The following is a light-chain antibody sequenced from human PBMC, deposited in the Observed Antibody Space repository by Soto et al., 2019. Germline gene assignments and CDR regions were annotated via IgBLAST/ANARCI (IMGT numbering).Light chain of an antibody. J-gene: IGKJ4*01. CDR2: GTS. Sequence: EIVLTQSPGTLSLSPGETATLSCSASQTIGRNYLAWYQQQPGQAPRLLIFGTSTWATGIPDRFSGSGSGTDFTLSISRLETDDFAVYYCQQYANSPLLTFGGGTKVEFK. CDR3: QQYANSPLLT. CDR1: QTIGRNY. V-gene: IGKV3-20*01.